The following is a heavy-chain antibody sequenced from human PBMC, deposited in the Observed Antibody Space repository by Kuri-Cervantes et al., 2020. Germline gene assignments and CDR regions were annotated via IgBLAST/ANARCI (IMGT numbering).Heavy chain of an antibody. D-gene: IGHD5-24*01. CDR3: ASGPTILASDY. Sequence: SVKVSCKASGGTFSSYAISWVRQAPGQGLEWMGGIIPIFGTANYAQKFQGRVTITTDKSTSTAYMELSSLRSEDTAVYYCASGPTILASDYWGQGTLVTVSS. CDR1: GGTFSSYA. V-gene: IGHV1-69*05. CDR2: IIPIFGTA. J-gene: IGHJ4*02.